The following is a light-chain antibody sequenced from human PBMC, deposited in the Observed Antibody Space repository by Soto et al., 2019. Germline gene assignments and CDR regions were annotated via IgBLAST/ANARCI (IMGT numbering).Light chain of an antibody. V-gene: IGKV1-5*03. CDR2: KAS. CDR3: QQYNSYST. J-gene: IGKJ1*01. Sequence: DIQMTQSLSTLSASVGDRVTITCRASQSISSWLAWYQQKPGKAPKLLIYKASSLESGVPSRFSGSGSGTEFTLTISSLQPDGFATYYCQQYNSYSTFGQGTKVEIK. CDR1: QSISSW.